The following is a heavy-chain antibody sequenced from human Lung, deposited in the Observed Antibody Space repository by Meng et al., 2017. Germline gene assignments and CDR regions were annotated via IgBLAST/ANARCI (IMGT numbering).Heavy chain of an antibody. Sequence: EVQLVESGGGLVKPGGSLRLSCAASGFTLSDYSMNWVRRAPGKGLEWVSSISESGNYRYHADSVKGRFTVTRDNAKNSLYLQMNSLRAEDTAVYYCARGDGSGSLFENWGQGTLVTVSS. V-gene: IGHV3-21*01. J-gene: IGHJ4*02. CDR1: GFTLSDYS. D-gene: IGHD3-10*01. CDR2: ISESGNYR. CDR3: ARGDGSGSLFEN.